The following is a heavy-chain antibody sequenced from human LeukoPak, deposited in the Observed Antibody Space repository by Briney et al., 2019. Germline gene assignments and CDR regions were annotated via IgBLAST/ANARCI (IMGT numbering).Heavy chain of an antibody. CDR1: GGSISSYY. CDR2: IYYSGST. J-gene: IGHJ4*02. Sequence: SETLSLTCTVSGGSISSYYWSWIRQPPGKGLEWLGYIYYSGSTNYNPSLKSRVTISVDTSKNQFSLKLSSVTAADTAVYYCARLRITGTPRPTVAGGDYWGQGTLVTVSS. CDR3: ARLRITGTPRPTVAGGDY. V-gene: IGHV4-59*12. D-gene: IGHD1-20*01.